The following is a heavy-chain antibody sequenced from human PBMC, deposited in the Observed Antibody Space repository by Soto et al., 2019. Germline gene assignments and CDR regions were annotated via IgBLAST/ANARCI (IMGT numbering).Heavy chain of an antibody. CDR2: ISAYNGNT. V-gene: IGHV1-18*01. CDR3: ARLVAAAADPSYYYYYMDV. D-gene: IGHD6-13*01. Sequence: QVPLVQSGAEVKKPGASVKVSCKASGYTFTSYGISWVRQAPGQGLEWMGWISAYNGNTNYAQKLQGRVTMTTDTSTSTAYMELRSLRSDDTAVYYCARLVAAAADPSYYYYYMDVWGKGTTVTVSS. CDR1: GYTFTSYG. J-gene: IGHJ6*03.